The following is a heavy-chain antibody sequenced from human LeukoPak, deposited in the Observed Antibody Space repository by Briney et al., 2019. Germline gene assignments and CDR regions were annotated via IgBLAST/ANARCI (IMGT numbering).Heavy chain of an antibody. V-gene: IGHV4-4*07. Sequence: SETLSLTCTVSGGSISSYYWSRIRQPAGKGLEWIGRVYTSGSTNYNPSLKSRVTMSVDTSKNQFSLKLSSVTAADTAVYYCAREDHYGDYDQHWGQGTLVTVSS. J-gene: IGHJ1*01. D-gene: IGHD4-17*01. CDR2: VYTSGST. CDR3: AREDHYGDYDQH. CDR1: GGSISSYY.